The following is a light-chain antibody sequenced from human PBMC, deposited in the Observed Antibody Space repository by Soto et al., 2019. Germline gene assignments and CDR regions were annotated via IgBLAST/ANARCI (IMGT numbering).Light chain of an antibody. Sequence: QSVLTQPPSASGTPGQRVTISCSGSSSNIGSNPVNWYQQLPGTAPKLLIYSNNQRPSGVPDRFSCSKSGTSASLAISGLQSEDDAAYYCAAWDDSLNGYWVFGGGTKVTVL. CDR1: SSNIGSNP. V-gene: IGLV1-44*01. CDR2: SNN. CDR3: AAWDDSLNGYWV. J-gene: IGLJ3*02.